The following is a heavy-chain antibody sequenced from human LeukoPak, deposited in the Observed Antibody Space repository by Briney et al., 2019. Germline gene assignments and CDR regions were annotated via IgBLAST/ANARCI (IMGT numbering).Heavy chain of an antibody. Sequence: PSETLSLTCAVYGGSFSGYYWSWLRQPPGKGLEWIGEINHSGSTNYNPSLKSRVTISVDTSKNQFSLKLSSVTAADTAVYYCARGNTEVGYCSSTSCYYFDYWGQGTLVTVSS. V-gene: IGHV4-34*01. D-gene: IGHD2-2*01. CDR3: ARGNTEVGYCSSTSCYYFDY. CDR2: INHSGST. CDR1: GGSFSGYY. J-gene: IGHJ4*02.